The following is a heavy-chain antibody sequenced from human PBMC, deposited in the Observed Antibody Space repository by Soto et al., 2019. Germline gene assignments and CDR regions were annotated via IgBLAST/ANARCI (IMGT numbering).Heavy chain of an antibody. J-gene: IGHJ3*02. CDR1: GFIFENYA. V-gene: IGHV3-9*01. D-gene: IGHD3-10*01. CDR3: AKGRTRPLQLGSFGDNAFDI. CDR2: ISWNRGNL. Sequence: EGQLVESGGGLVQPGGSLRLSCAASGFIFENYAIHWVRQAPGKGLEWVSGISWNRGNLVYADSVKGRFTISRDNTKNSLYLQMNSLRREDTALYFCAKGRTRPLQLGSFGDNAFDIWGQGTMVTVSS.